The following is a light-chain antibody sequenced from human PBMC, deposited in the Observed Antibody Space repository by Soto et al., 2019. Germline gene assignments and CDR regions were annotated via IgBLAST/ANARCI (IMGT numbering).Light chain of an antibody. Sequence: EIGLTQSPGTLSLSPWERATLSCRASQSVSNNYLAWYQQKPGQAPRLLIYGASNRATGIPDRFSGSGSGTDFTLTISRLEPEDFAVYYCQQYGSSGTFGQGTKVDIK. CDR2: GAS. CDR1: QSVSNNY. J-gene: IGKJ1*01. CDR3: QQYGSSGT. V-gene: IGKV3-20*01.